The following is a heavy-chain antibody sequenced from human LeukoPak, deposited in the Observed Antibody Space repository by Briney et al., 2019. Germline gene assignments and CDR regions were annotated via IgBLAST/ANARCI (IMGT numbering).Heavy chain of an antibody. Sequence: ASVKVSCKTSGYTFTGYYLHWVRQAPGQGLEWMGRIDPDSGGTHYAQKFQVRVTVTRDTSITTVYMELSGLTSDDTTVYYCARVPGPYTTSRFDYWGQGTLVTVSS. V-gene: IGHV1-2*06. J-gene: IGHJ4*02. CDR3: ARVPGPYTTSRFDY. CDR2: IDPDSGGT. D-gene: IGHD2-2*02. CDR1: GYTFTGYY.